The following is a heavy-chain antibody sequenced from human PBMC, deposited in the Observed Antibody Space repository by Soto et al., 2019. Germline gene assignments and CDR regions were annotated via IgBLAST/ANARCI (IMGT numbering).Heavy chain of an antibody. CDR2: IVPIYRTA. CDR3: ARDSGAKLSSS. Sequence: QVQLVQSGAEVKKPGSSVKVSCKASGGTFSSYRINWVRQAPGQGLEWVGGIVPIYRTADYAQKFQGRVTITADESARTAYFELRSLKSQDTAVYYCARDSGAKLSSSWGQGTLVTVST. V-gene: IGHV1-69*01. J-gene: IGHJ4*02. CDR1: GGTFSSYR. D-gene: IGHD6-13*01.